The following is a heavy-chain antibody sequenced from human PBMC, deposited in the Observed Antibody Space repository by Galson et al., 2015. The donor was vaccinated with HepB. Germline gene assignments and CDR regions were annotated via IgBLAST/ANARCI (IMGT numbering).Heavy chain of an antibody. Sequence: PALVKPTQTLTLTCTFSGFSLSTSGLCVSWIRQPPGKALEWLARIDWDDDKYYNTSLKTRLTISKDTSKNQVVLTLTNMDPVDTATYYCARISRRSGSFKDGLDVWGQGTTVTVSS. D-gene: IGHD1-26*01. CDR1: GFSLSTSGLC. CDR3: ARISRRSGSFKDGLDV. J-gene: IGHJ6*02. CDR2: IDWDDDK. V-gene: IGHV2-70*11.